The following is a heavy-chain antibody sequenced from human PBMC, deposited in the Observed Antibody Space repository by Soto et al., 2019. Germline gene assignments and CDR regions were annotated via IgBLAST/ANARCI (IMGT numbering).Heavy chain of an antibody. J-gene: IGHJ3*02. Sequence: SETLSLTCTVSGGSISSSSYYWGWIRQPPGKGLEWIGSIYYSGSTYYNPSLKSRVTISVDTSKNQFSLKLSSVTAADTAVYYCARNEPYYYGSGSYYKNAFDIWGQGTMVTVSS. CDR3: ARNEPYYYGSGSYYKNAFDI. V-gene: IGHV4-39*01. CDR1: GGSISSSSYY. D-gene: IGHD3-10*01. CDR2: IYYSGST.